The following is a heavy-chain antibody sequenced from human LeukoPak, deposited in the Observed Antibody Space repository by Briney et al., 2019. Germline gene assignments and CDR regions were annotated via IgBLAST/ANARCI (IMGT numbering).Heavy chain of an antibody. CDR2: IKEDGREK. CDR1: GFTFDGYW. D-gene: IGHD6-13*01. CDR3: ANTTEVRYTSTCYYDAFFI. V-gene: IGHV3-7*02. Sequence: PGGSLRLSCAASGFTFDGYWMNWVRQAPGKGLEWVASIKEDGREKYYVDSVKGRFTISRDNAKNSLYLQMNSLRAEDTAVFYRANTTEVRYTSTCYYDAFFIWGQRRMVTVSS. J-gene: IGHJ3*02.